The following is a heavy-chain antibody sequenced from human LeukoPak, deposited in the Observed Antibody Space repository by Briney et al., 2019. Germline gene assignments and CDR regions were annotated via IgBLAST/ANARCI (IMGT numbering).Heavy chain of an antibody. D-gene: IGHD6-13*01. CDR3: AGSSSSWHFDY. CDR2: INPNSGGT. Sequence: GASVKVSCKASGGTFSSYAISWVRQAPGQGLEWMGWINPNSGGTNYAQKFQGRVTMIRDTSISTAYMELSRLRSDDTAVYYCAGSSSSWHFDYWGQGTLVTVSS. J-gene: IGHJ4*02. CDR1: GGTFSSYA. V-gene: IGHV1-2*02.